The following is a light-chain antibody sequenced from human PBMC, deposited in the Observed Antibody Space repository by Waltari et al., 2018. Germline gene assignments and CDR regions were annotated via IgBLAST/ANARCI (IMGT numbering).Light chain of an antibody. Sequence: QSVLTQPPSASGTPGQRVTIPCSGSTSNIGSNFVYWYQHLPGTAPKLPTYRNNQRPSGVSDRFSGSKSGTSASLAISGLRSEDEADYYCAAWDDSLSAWVFGGGTKLTVL. J-gene: IGLJ3*02. V-gene: IGLV1-47*01. CDR1: TSNIGSNF. CDR2: RNN. CDR3: AAWDDSLSAWV.